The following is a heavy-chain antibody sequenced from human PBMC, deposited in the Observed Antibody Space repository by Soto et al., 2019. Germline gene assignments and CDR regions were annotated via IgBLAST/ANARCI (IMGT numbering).Heavy chain of an antibody. J-gene: IGHJ6*02. CDR3: ARVSSSGIYSGMDV. D-gene: IGHD6-13*01. V-gene: IGHV3-33*01. CDR2: IWYDGSNK. Sequence: GGSLRLSCAASGFTFSSYGMHWVRQAPGKGLEWVAVIWYDGSNKYYADSVKGRFTISRDNSKNTLYLQMNSLRAEDTAVYYCARVSSSGIYSGMDVWGQGTMVTVFS. CDR1: GFTFSSYG.